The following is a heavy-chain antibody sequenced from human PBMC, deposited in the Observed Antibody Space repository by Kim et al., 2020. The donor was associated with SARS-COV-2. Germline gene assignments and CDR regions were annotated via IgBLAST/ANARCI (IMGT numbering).Heavy chain of an antibody. J-gene: IGHJ4*02. Sequence: SVKARVTISRGNSKTTQYLQMTSLGAEDTAVYYCAKDLVQQLDMGYYFDYWGQGTLVTVSS. CDR3: AKDLVQQLDMGYYFDY. V-gene: IGHV3-30*02. D-gene: IGHD6-13*01.